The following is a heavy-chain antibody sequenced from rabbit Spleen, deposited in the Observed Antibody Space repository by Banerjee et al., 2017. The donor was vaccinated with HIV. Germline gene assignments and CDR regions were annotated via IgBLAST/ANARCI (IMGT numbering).Heavy chain of an antibody. CDR2: TEPIFGTT. J-gene: IGHJ4*01. Sequence: QSLEESGGGLVQPGGSLTLSCKASGFDFSSYYMTWVRQAPGKGLEWIGLTEPIFGTTYYANWVNGRFTISSHNAQNTLYLQMTSLTAADTATYFCARDLVVVIGWNFSLWGPGTLVTVS. D-gene: IGHD8-1*01. CDR3: ARDLVVVIGWNFSL. V-gene: IGHV1S7*01. CDR1: GFDFSSYY.